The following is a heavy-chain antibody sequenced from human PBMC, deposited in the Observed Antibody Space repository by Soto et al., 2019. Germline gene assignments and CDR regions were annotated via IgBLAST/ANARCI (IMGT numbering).Heavy chain of an antibody. Sequence: QVPLVQSGAEVKKPGSSVKVSCKASGGTFSSYTISWVRQAPGQGLEWMGRIIPILGIANYAQKFQGRVTITADKSTSTAYMELSSLRSEDTAVYYCRLEYEGTYYYYYGMDVWGQGTTVTVSS. CDR2: IIPILGIA. CDR1: GGTFSSYT. CDR3: RLEYEGTYYYYYGMDV. D-gene: IGHD1-1*01. J-gene: IGHJ6*02. V-gene: IGHV1-69*02.